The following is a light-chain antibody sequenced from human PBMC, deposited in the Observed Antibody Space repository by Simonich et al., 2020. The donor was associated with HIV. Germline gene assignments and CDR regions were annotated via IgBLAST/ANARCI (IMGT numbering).Light chain of an antibody. Sequence: EIVMTQSPATLSVSPGERATLSCRARQSVSSNLAWYQKKPGQAPRRLIYGASTRATGIPARFSGSGSGTEFTLTISSMQSEDFAVYYCQQYDKWPLFFGQGTKLELK. J-gene: IGKJ2*01. CDR2: GAS. V-gene: IGKV3-15*01. CDR3: QQYDKWPLF. CDR1: QSVSSN.